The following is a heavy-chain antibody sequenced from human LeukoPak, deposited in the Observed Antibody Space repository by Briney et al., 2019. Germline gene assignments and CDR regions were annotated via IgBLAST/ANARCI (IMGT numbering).Heavy chain of an antibody. CDR1: GYTFTSYG. V-gene: IGHV1-18*01. D-gene: IGHD3-22*01. CDR2: ISAYNGNT. CDR3: AREPRFTMIGVGTHAFDI. J-gene: IGHJ3*02. Sequence: ASVKVSCKASGYTFTSYGISWVRQAPGQGLEWMGWISAYNGNTNYAQKLQGRVTMTTDTSTSTAYMELRILTSDDTAVYYCAREPRFTMIGVGTHAFDIWGQGTMVTVSS.